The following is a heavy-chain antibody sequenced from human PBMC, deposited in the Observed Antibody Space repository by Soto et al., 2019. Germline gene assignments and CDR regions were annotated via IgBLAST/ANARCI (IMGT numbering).Heavy chain of an antibody. J-gene: IGHJ3*02. V-gene: IGHV1-18*01. CDR2: VSADNGNT. D-gene: IGHD2-8*01. CDR1: GYSFINYF. Sequence: ASVKVSCKGTGYSFINYFISWVRQAPGNVLDWMCGVSADNGNTNYAQKFQGRVTMTTDTSTSTAYIELRSLRSDDTAVFYFACDLTCTRRCIDVFDIWG. CDR3: ACDLTCTRRCIDVFDI.